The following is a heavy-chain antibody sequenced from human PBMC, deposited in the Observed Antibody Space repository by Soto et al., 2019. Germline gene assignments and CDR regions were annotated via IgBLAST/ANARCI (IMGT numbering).Heavy chain of an antibody. Sequence: GGSLTLSCTASGFTFSSYVMGWVRQDPGKGLQWVSTTRGDGGQTHYTDSVKGRFSISRDNSKNTVYLQMDSLRAEDTAMYFCARDVGLDSDDFFAYWGQGTQVTVSS. CDR2: TRGDGGQT. D-gene: IGHD3-9*01. J-gene: IGHJ4*02. CDR3: ARDVGLDSDDFFAY. V-gene: IGHV3-23*01. CDR1: GFTFSSYV.